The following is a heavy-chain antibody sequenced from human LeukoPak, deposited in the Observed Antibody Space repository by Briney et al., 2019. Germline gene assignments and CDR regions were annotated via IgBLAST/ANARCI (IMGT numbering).Heavy chain of an antibody. CDR3: ARGRGYGSGSYIPSA. D-gene: IGHD3-10*01. CDR2: INPNSGGT. Sequence: ASVKVSCKASGYTFTGYYMHWVRQAPGQGLEWMGWINPNSGGTNYAQKFQGRVTMTRDTSISTAYMELSSLRSEDTAVYYCARGRGYGSGSYIPSAWGQGTLVTVSS. CDR1: GYTFTGYY. J-gene: IGHJ4*02. V-gene: IGHV1-2*02.